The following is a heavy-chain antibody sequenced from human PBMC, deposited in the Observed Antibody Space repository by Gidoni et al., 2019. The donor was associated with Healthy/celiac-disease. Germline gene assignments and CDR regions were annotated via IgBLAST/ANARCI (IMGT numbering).Heavy chain of an antibody. CDR2: IKHSGST. D-gene: IGHD5-12*01. CDR1: GGSFSGYY. Sequence: QVQLQQWGAGLLKPSETLSLTCAVYGGSFSGYYWSWIRQPPGKGLEWIGEIKHSGSTNYNPSLKSRVTISVDTSKNQFSLKLSSVTAADTAVYYCARSGNRRDGYNFRAHGGPYYFDYWGQGTLVTVSS. J-gene: IGHJ4*02. CDR3: ARSGNRRDGYNFRAHGGPYYFDY. V-gene: IGHV4-34*01.